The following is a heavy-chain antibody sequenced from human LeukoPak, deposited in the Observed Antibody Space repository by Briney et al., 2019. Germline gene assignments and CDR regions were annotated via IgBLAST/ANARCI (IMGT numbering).Heavy chain of an antibody. V-gene: IGHV4-34*01. Sequence: PSETLSLTCAVYGGSFSGYYWSWIRQPPGKGLEWIGEINHSGSTNYNPSLKSRVTISVDTSKNQFSLKLSSVTAADTAVYYCARGHQYFDWLFDSDYWGQGTLVTVSS. CDR1: GGSFSGYY. J-gene: IGHJ4*02. D-gene: IGHD3-9*01. CDR2: INHSGST. CDR3: ARGHQYFDWLFDSDY.